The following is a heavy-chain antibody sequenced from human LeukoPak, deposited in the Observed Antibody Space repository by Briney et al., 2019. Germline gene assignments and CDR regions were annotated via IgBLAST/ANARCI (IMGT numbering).Heavy chain of an antibody. CDR2: ISYDGSNK. CDR1: GFTFTNYG. V-gene: IGHV3-30*18. D-gene: IGHD5-12*01. CDR3: AKVLRNSGYVPMGPFDY. Sequence: GGSLRLSCAASGFTFTNYGMHWVRQAPGKGLEWVALISYDGSNKYYVDSVKGRFTISRDNSKNTLYLQMNSLRAEDTAVYYCAKVLRNSGYVPMGPFDYWGQGALVTVSS. J-gene: IGHJ4*02.